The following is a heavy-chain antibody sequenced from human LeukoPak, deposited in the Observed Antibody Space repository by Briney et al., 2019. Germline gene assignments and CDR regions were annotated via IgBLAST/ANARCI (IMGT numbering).Heavy chain of an antibody. CDR1: GVSVSSGSYY. CDR2: IYNSGST. J-gene: IGHJ2*01. V-gene: IGHV4-61*01. CDR3: ARGRWYFDL. Sequence: SETLSLTCTVSGVSVSSGSYYWSWIRQPPGKGLEWIGYIYNSGSTNYSPSLKSRVTISVDTSKNQFSLKLSSVTAADRAVYYCARGRWYFDLWGRGTLVTVSS.